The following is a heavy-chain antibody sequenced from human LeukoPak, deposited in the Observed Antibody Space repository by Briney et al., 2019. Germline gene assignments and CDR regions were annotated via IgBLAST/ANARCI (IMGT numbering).Heavy chain of an antibody. CDR3: ARESRGNVYCSSTSCYGRYYYGMDV. J-gene: IGHJ6*02. V-gene: IGHV4-31*03. Sequence: SETLSLTCTVSGGSISSGGYYWSWIRQHPGKGLEWIGYIYYSGSTYYNPSLKSRVTISVDTSKNQFSLKLSSVTAADTAVYYCARESRGNVYCSSTSCYGRYYYGMDVWGQGTTVTVSS. D-gene: IGHD2-2*01. CDR1: GGSISSGGYY. CDR2: IYYSGST.